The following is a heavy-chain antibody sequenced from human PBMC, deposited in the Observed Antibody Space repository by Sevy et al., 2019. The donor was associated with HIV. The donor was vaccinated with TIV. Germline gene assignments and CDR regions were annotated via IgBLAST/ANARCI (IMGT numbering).Heavy chain of an antibody. V-gene: IGHV3-33*01. D-gene: IGHD3-22*01. CDR2: IWNDRSNK. CDR1: GFTFSIYG. CDR3: ASLPNNYYDISGSSGDDAFDI. J-gene: IGHJ3*02. Sequence: GGSLRLSCAAYGFTFSIYGMHWVRQAPGKGLEWVAVIWNDRSNKHYADSVKGRFTISRDNAKNTLYLQMNSRRVEDTAVYYCASLPNNYYDISGSSGDDAFDIWGQGTRVTVSS.